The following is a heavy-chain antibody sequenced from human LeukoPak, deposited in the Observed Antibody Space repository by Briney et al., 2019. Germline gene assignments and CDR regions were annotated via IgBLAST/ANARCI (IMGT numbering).Heavy chain of an antibody. J-gene: IGHJ6*02. CDR3: ASPGYCYDSSGYYYGMDV. CDR1: GGSISSYY. V-gene: IGHV4-59*08. CDR2: IYYSGST. Sequence: SETLSLTCTVSGGSISSYYWSWIRQPPGKGLEWIGYIYYSGSTNYNPSLKSRVTISVDTSKNQFSLKLSSVTAADTAVYYCASPGYCYDSSGYYYGMDVWGQGTTVTVSS. D-gene: IGHD3-22*01.